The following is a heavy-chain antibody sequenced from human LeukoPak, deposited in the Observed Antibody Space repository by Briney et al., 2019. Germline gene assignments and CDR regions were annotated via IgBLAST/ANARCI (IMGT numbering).Heavy chain of an antibody. Sequence: GGSLRLSCAASGFTFSSYSMSWVRQAPGKGLEWVSSISSSSSYIYYADSVKGRFTISRDNAKNSLYLQMNSLRAEDTAVYYCARDIGVGYYFDYWGQGTLVTVSS. CDR2: ISSSSSYI. V-gene: IGHV3-21*01. D-gene: IGHD6-19*01. J-gene: IGHJ4*02. CDR1: GFTFSSYS. CDR3: ARDIGVGYYFDY.